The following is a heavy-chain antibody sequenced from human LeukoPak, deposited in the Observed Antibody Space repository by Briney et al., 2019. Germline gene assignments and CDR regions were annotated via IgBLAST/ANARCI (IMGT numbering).Heavy chain of an antibody. CDR1: GYTFTGYY. D-gene: IGHD5-24*01. V-gene: IGHV1-2*02. CDR2: INPNSGGT. J-gene: IGHJ5*02. CDR3: ARDLRWLQSRLTNWFDP. Sequence: ASVKVSCKASGYTFTGYYMHWVRQAPGQGLEWMGWINPNSGGTNYAQKLQGRVTMTTDTSTSTAYMELRSLRSDDTAVYYCARDLRWLQSRLTNWFDPWGQGTLVTVSS.